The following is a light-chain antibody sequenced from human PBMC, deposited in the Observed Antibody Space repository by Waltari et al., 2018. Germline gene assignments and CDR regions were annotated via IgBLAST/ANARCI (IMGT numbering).Light chain of an antibody. CDR3: QQYYSTPWT. V-gene: IGKV1-NL1*01. J-gene: IGKJ1*01. Sequence: DIQMTQAPSSLSASVGDRVTITCRASQGISISLACYQQKPGKAPKLLLYAASRLESGVPSKFSGSGSGTDYTLTISSLQPEDFATYYCQQYYSTPWTFGQGTKVEIK. CDR2: AAS. CDR1: QGISIS.